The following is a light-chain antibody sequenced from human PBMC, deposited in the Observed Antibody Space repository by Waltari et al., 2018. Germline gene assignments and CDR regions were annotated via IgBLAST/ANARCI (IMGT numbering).Light chain of an antibody. CDR3: ASWDDSLNGRWV. V-gene: IGLV1-44*01. CDR2: RND. J-gene: IGLJ2*01. Sequence: QSVLTQPPSASGTPGQRVTISCSGSYSNVGANVVNWYQHLPGTAPKLLIYRNDRRPPGVPDRFSASKSGTSASLAISGLRPEDEADYHCASWDDSLNGRWVFGGGTKLTVL. CDR1: YSNVGANV.